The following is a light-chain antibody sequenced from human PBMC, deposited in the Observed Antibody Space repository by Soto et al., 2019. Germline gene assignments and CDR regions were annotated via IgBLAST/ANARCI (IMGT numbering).Light chain of an antibody. CDR2: GAS. CDR3: QQRSAGVT. J-gene: IGKJ5*01. V-gene: IGKV3D-20*02. Sequence: EIVLTQSPGTLSLSQGERATLSCRASQSVSSSYLAWYQQKPGQAPRLLIYGASSRATGIPDRFSGSGSGTDFTLTISSLEPEDFAVYYCQQRSAGVTFGQGTRLEIK. CDR1: QSVSSSY.